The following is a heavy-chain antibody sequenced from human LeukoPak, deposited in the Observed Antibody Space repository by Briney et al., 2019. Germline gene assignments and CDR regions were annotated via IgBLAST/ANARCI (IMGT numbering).Heavy chain of an antibody. V-gene: IGHV4-38-2*02. CDR1: TYSLNSGYY. D-gene: IGHD3-3*01. J-gene: IGHJ4*02. CDR2: IYHSGST. Sequence: KPSENLSLTCTVSTYSLNSGYYWGRAPPPPGEGLGWIGAIYHSGSTNYNPSLKSRVTISVDTSKNQFSLKLSSVTAADTAVYYCARGVGPYLEWLLYFDYWGQGTLVTVSS. CDR3: ARGVGPYLEWLLYFDY.